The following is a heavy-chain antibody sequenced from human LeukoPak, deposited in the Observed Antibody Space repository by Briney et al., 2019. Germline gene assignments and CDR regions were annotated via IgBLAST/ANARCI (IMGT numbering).Heavy chain of an antibody. CDR3: AKEGEREYSSSWYRLGYYFDY. D-gene: IGHD6-13*01. J-gene: IGHJ4*02. CDR2: IYYSGST. CDR1: GGSISSYY. V-gene: IGHV4-4*07. Sequence: SETLSLTCTVSGGSISSYYWSWIRQPAGKGLEWIGRIYYSGSTYYNPSLKSRVTISVDTSKNQFSLKLSSVTAADTAVYYCAKEGEREYSSSWYRLGYYFDYWGQGTLVTVSS.